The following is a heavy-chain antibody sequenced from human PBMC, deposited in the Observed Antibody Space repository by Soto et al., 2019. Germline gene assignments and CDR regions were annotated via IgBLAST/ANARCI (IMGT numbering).Heavy chain of an antibody. J-gene: IGHJ3*02. D-gene: IGHD5-12*01. CDR1: GGAFRNYA. CDR2: IIPMYVTA. Sequence: QVHLVQSGAEVKKPGSSVKVSCKSSGGAFRNYAFSWVRHAPGEGPEWMGGIIPMYVTAKHAQKYQGRLTITADESTNTVYMELTSLRFEDTAVYYCARLGATMTHAFDIWGQGTLVSVSS. V-gene: IGHV1-69*01. CDR3: ARLGATMTHAFDI.